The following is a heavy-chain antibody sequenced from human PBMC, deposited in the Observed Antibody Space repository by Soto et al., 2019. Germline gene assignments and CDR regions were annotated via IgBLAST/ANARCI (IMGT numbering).Heavy chain of an antibody. D-gene: IGHD4-4*01. Sequence: SETLSLTCTVSGGSISSSSYYWGWIRQPPGKGLEWIGEINHSGSTYYNPSLKSRVTISVDTSKNQFSLKLSSVTAADTAVYYCARRYSNSPNQQNYYMDVWGKGTTVTVSS. CDR3: ARRYSNSPNQQNYYMDV. V-gene: IGHV4-39*01. J-gene: IGHJ6*03. CDR1: GGSISSSSYY. CDR2: INHSGST.